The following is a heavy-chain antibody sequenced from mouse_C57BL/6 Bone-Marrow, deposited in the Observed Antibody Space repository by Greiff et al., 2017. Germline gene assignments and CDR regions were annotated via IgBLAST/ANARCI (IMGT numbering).Heavy chain of an antibody. CDR1: GFNIKDYY. CDR2: IDPEDGET. D-gene: IGHD2-4*01. J-gene: IGHJ3*01. CDR3: ASVYDYDVAWFAY. Sequence: EVMLVESGAELVKPGASVKLSCTASGFNIKDYYMHWVKQRTEQGLEWIGRIDPEDGETKYAPKFQGKATITADTSSNTAYLQLSSLTSEDTAVYYCASVYDYDVAWFAYWGQGTLVTVSA. V-gene: IGHV14-2*01.